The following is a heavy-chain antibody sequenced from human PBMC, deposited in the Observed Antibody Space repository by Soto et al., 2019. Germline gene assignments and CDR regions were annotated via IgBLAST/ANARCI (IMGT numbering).Heavy chain of an antibody. D-gene: IGHD3-22*01. CDR1: GGSISSYY. Sequence: PSETLSLTCTVSGGSISSYYWSWIRQPPGKGLEWIGYIYYSGSTNYNPSLKSRVTISVDTSKNQFSLKLSSVTAADTAVYYCARVYDSSGYTDAFDIWGQGTMVTVS. J-gene: IGHJ3*02. V-gene: IGHV4-59*01. CDR3: ARVYDSSGYTDAFDI. CDR2: IYYSGST.